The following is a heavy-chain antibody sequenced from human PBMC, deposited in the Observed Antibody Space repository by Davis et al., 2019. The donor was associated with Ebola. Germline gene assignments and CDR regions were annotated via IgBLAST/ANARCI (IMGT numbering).Heavy chain of an antibody. CDR3: AKDRLGSATTVTTYWFDP. J-gene: IGHJ5*02. V-gene: IGHV3-30*18. CDR1: GFTFSSFG. CDR2: ISNDGSNE. D-gene: IGHD4-17*01. Sequence: PGGSLRLSCAASGFTFSSFGMHWVRQAPGKGLEWVAIISNDGSNEFYADSVKGRFTISRDNSKNTLYLQMNSLRAEDTAVYYCAKDRLGSATTVTTYWFDPWGQGTLVTVSS.